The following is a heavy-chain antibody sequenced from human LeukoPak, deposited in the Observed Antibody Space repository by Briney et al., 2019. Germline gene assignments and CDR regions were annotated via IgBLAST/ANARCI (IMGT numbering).Heavy chain of an antibody. CDR2: ISYDGSNK. V-gene: IGHV3-30-3*01. Sequence: GRSLRLSCAASGFTFSSYAMHWVRQAPGKGLEWVAVISYDGSNKYYADSVKGRFTISRDNSKNTLYLQMNSLRAEDTAVYYCASERVGAFDIWGQGTMVTVSS. J-gene: IGHJ3*02. D-gene: IGHD1-26*01. CDR3: ASERVGAFDI. CDR1: GFTFSSYA.